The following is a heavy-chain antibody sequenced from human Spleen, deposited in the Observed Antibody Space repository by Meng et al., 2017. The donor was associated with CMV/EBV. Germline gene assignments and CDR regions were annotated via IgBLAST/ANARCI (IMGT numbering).Heavy chain of an antibody. V-gene: IGHV4-34*01. J-gene: IGHJ4*02. CDR3: AREFLHSGGYYAFDY. Sequence: GSLRLSCAVYGGSFSGYYLSWIRQSPGKGLEWIGEINNSGSTNYMPSLRSRVTISLDTSNKQVSLRLTSVTAADTAVYYCAREFLHSGGYYAFDYWGQGALVTVSS. CDR2: INNSGST. D-gene: IGHD3-22*01. CDR1: GGSFSGYY.